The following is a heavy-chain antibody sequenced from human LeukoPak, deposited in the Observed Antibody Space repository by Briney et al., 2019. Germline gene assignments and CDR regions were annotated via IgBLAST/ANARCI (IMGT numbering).Heavy chain of an antibody. J-gene: IGHJ2*01. V-gene: IGHV4-59*01. Sequence: PSETLSLTCSFSGDSISTYYWSWIRQPPGKGLEWVGSIHYSGRSNSNPSLTGRLTISVDTSKNQFSLKLSSVTASDTAVYYCARDQTTVTTAAWYFDLWGRGTLVTVSS. CDR3: ARDQTTVTTAAWYFDL. CDR2: IHYSGRS. D-gene: IGHD4-17*01. CDR1: GDSISTYY.